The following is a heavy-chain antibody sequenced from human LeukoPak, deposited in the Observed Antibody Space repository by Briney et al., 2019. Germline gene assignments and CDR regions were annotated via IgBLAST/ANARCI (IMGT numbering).Heavy chain of an antibody. Sequence: GGSLRLSCVISGFTFSNYAMSWVRQAPGKGLEWVSVISGSGGSTYYADSVKGRFTISRDNSKNTLYLQMNSLRAEDTAVYYCAKDLNSGWYYFDYWGQGTLVTVSS. D-gene: IGHD6-19*01. CDR1: GFTFSNYA. CDR2: ISGSGGST. J-gene: IGHJ4*02. V-gene: IGHV3-23*01. CDR3: AKDLNSGWYYFDY.